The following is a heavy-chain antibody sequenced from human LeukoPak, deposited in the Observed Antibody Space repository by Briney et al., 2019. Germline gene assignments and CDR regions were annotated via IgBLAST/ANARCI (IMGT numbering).Heavy chain of an antibody. J-gene: IGHJ3*02. CDR3: ASHITIFAAAFDI. Sequence: SETLSLTCTVSGGSISSYYWSWIRQPPGKGLEWIGYIYYSGSTNYNPSLKSRVTISVDTSKNQFSLKLSSVTAADTAVYYCASHITIFAAAFDIWGQGTMVTVSS. CDR1: GGSISSYY. V-gene: IGHV4-59*01. D-gene: IGHD3-3*01. CDR2: IYYSGST.